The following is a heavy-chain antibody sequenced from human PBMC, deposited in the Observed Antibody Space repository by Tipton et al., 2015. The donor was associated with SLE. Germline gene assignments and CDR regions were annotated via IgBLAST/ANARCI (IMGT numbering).Heavy chain of an antibody. CDR2: VHSSGST. J-gene: IGHJ5*02. CDR1: GGSTSSHY. Sequence: TLSLTCTVSGGSTSSHYWSWIRQPPGKRLEWIGHVHSSGSTFYNPSLKSRVSISMDTSKNQVSLRMTSVTAADTAVYYCATSGYDFLSWFDPWGQGTPVTVSS. CDR3: ATSGYDFLSWFDP. V-gene: IGHV4-59*11. D-gene: IGHD5-12*01.